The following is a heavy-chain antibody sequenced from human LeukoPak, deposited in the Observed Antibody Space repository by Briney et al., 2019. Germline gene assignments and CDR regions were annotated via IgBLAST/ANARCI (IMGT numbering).Heavy chain of an antibody. CDR1: GGSISSSSYY. Sequence: SETLSLTCTVSGGSISSSSYYWGWIRQPPGKGLEWIGSIYYSGSAYYNPSLKSRVTISVDTSKNQFSLKLRSVTAADTAVYYCARGRNLEWFDYWGQGTLVTVSS. V-gene: IGHV4-39*01. CDR3: ARGRNLEWFDY. J-gene: IGHJ5*01. D-gene: IGHD3-3*01. CDR2: IYYSGSA.